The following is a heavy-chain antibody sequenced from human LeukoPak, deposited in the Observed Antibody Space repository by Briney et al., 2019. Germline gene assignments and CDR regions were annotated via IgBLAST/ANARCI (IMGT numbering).Heavy chain of an antibody. V-gene: IGHV1-46*01. D-gene: IGHD6-13*01. CDR2: TNPSGGST. J-gene: IGHJ1*01. CDR1: GYTFTSYY. Sequence: ASVKVSCKASGYTFTSYYTHWVRQAPGQGLEWMGITNPSGGSTSYAQKFQGRVTMTRDTSTSTVYMELSSLRSEDTAVYYCARADLSIAAAGTWAEYFQHWGQGTLVTVSS. CDR3: ARADLSIAAAGTWAEYFQH.